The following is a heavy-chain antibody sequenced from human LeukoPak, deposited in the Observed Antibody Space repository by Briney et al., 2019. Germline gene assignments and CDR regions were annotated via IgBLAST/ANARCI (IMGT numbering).Heavy chain of an antibody. Sequence: SEPLSLTCSVSGGSITKNGYYWGWIRQTPETGLEWIGSMHYSGSTYYNPSLNSRVTISVDTSKNQFSLKLTSVTAADTAVYYCCGSGWFAGPFGYWGQGALVTVSS. CDR2: MHYSGST. CDR3: CGSGWFAGPFGY. CDR1: GGSITKNGYY. D-gene: IGHD6-19*01. V-gene: IGHV4-39*07. J-gene: IGHJ4*02.